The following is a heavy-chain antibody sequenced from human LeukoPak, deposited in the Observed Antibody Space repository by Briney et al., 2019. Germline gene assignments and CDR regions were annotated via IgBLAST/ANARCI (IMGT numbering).Heavy chain of an antibody. D-gene: IGHD6-19*01. Sequence: GGSLRLSCAASGFTFSRYWMHWVRQAPGKGLVWVSRINSDGGSTSYADSVKGRFTISRDNAKNTLYLRMNSLRAEDTAVYYCARDSGRWYSNLWGLGTLVTVSS. CDR1: GFTFSRYW. V-gene: IGHV3-74*01. CDR2: INSDGGST. CDR3: ARDSGRWYSNL. J-gene: IGHJ2*01.